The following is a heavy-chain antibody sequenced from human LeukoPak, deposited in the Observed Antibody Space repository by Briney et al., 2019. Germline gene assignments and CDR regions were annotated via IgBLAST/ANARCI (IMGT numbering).Heavy chain of an antibody. CDR3: ARDRYMVPGYYYGSGSKNGMDV. CDR1: GYTFTSYG. D-gene: IGHD3-10*01. J-gene: IGHJ6*04. Sequence: GASVKVSCKASGYTFTSYGISWVRQAPGQGLEWMGWIGAYNGNTNYAQKLQGRVTMTTDTSTSTAYMELRSLRSDDTAVYYCARDRYMVPGYYYGSGSKNGMDVWGKGTTVTVSS. CDR2: IGAYNGNT. V-gene: IGHV1-18*04.